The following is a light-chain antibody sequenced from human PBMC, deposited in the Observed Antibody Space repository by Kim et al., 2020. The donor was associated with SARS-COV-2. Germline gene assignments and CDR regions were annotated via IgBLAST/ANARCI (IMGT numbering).Light chain of an antibody. Sequence: DIQMTQSPPSLSASVGDRVTIVCRASQSISTYLNWYQQKPGKAPKLLIYAASNLQSGVPSRFSGSGSGTDFTLTISSLQPEDFATYYCQQSHTAPSLTFGGGTKLEIK. CDR3: QQSHTAPSLT. J-gene: IGKJ4*01. CDR2: AAS. CDR1: QSISTY. V-gene: IGKV1-39*01.